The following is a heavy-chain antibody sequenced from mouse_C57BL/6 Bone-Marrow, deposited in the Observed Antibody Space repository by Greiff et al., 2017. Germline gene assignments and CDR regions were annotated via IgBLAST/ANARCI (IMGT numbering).Heavy chain of an antibody. Sequence: VQLQQPGAELVKPGASVKLSCKASGYTFTSYWMHWVKQRPGRGLEWIGRIDPTSGGTKYNEKFKSKATLTVDKPSSTAYMQLSSLTSEDSAFYYCAHGNYFYWYFAVWGTGTTVTVSS. CDR3: AHGNYFYWYFAV. D-gene: IGHD2-1*01. V-gene: IGHV1-72*01. CDR2: IDPTSGGT. CDR1: GYTFTSYW. J-gene: IGHJ1*03.